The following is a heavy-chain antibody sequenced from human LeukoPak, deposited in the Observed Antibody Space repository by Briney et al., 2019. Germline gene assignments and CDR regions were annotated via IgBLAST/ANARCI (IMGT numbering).Heavy chain of an antibody. J-gene: IGHJ3*02. CDR3: ARHSRSGYIGYVNAFDI. CDR1: GDSISSSSYC. Sequence: SETLSLTCTVSGDSISSSSYCWDWIRQPPGKGLEWIGNIYNSANTHYNPSLKTRITMSVDTSKNQFSLKLNSVTAADTGIYYCARHSRSGYIGYVNAFDIWGQGTMVTVSS. CDR2: IYNSANT. D-gene: IGHD5-12*01. V-gene: IGHV4-39*01.